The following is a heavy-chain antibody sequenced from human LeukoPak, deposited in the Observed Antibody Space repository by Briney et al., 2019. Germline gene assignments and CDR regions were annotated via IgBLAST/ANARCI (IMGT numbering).Heavy chain of an antibody. CDR1: GGSISSSSYY. D-gene: IGHD3-10*01. Sequence: PSETLSLTCTVPGGSISSSSYYWGWIRQPPGKGLEWIATIYYSGTTYYNPSLESRVTISVDTSKNQFSLKVTSVTAADTAIYYCARHDSYGSVNWFDPWGQGTLVTVSS. V-gene: IGHV4-39*01. J-gene: IGHJ5*02. CDR2: IYYSGTT. CDR3: ARHDSYGSVNWFDP.